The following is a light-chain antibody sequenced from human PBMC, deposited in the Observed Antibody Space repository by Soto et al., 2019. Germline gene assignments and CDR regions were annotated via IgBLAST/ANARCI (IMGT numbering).Light chain of an antibody. CDR3: RSYAGSNNVI. Sequence: QSALTQPPSASGSPGQSVTISCTGAASNVGGYNYVSWYQQHPGKAPQLIISKSRERPSGVPDRFSGSKSGNTASLNVSGLQAEDEAEYYCRSYAGSNNVIFGGGTKLNVL. CDR2: KSR. CDR1: ASNVGGYNY. J-gene: IGLJ2*01. V-gene: IGLV2-8*01.